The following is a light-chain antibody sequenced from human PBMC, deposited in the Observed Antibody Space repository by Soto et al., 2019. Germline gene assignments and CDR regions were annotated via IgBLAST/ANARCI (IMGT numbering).Light chain of an antibody. J-gene: IGLJ1*01. Sequence: QSALTQPASVSGSPGQSITISCTGTSDDIGAYDRVSWFQQYPGEAPKIIIYEVTDRPSGVSNRFSGSKSGNTASLTISGLQAEDEAEYYCSSYTNINTRACVFGTGTKLTVL. CDR3: SSYTNINTRACV. CDR1: SDDIGAYDR. CDR2: EVT. V-gene: IGLV2-14*01.